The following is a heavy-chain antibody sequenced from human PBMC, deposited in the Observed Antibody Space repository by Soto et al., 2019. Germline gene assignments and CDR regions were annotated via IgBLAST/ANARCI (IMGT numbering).Heavy chain of an antibody. CDR3: ARDSGKPSKLPWAYYFDY. V-gene: IGHV3-21*01. CDR1: GFTFSSYS. CDR2: ISSSSSYI. J-gene: IGHJ4*02. D-gene: IGHD4-4*01. Sequence: PGGSLRLSCAASGFTFSSYSMNWVRQAPGKGLEWVSSISSSSSYIYYADSVKGRFTISRDNAKNSLYLQMNSLRAEDTAVYYCARDSGKPSKLPWAYYFDYWGQGTLVTVSS.